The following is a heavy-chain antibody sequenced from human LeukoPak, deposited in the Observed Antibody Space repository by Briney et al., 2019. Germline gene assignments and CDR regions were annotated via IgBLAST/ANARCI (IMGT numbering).Heavy chain of an antibody. D-gene: IGHD3-22*01. Sequence: GGSLRLSCAASGFTVSSNYMSWVRQAPGKGLEWVSVIYSGGSTYYADSVKGRFTISRDNSKNTLYLQMNSLRAEDTAVYYCARAPEIVWIGMDVWGQGTTVTVSS. V-gene: IGHV3-66*01. CDR2: IYSGGST. J-gene: IGHJ6*02. CDR3: ARAPEIVWIGMDV. CDR1: GFTVSSNY.